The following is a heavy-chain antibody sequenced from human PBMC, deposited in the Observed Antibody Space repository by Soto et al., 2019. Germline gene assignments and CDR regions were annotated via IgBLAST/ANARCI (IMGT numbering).Heavy chain of an antibody. Sequence: QVQLVQSGAEVKKPGASVKVSCKASGYTFTSFGISWVRQAPGQGLEWMGWISAYNGDTNYAQKLQGRVTMTTDTPTSTAYIQLRRLISDDPAVYYCAKYCDATRICDGARFGYLGQGTLVTVSS. CDR2: ISAYNGDT. D-gene: IGHD2-2*01. CDR3: AKYCDATRICDGARFGY. J-gene: IGHJ4*02. CDR1: GYTFTSFG. V-gene: IGHV1-18*01.